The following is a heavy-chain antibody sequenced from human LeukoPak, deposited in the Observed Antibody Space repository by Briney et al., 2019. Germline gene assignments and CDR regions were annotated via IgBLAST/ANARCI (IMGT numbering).Heavy chain of an antibody. V-gene: IGHV4-59*12. J-gene: IGHJ4*02. CDR1: GVSISSYY. Sequence: SETLSLTCTVSGVSISSYYWSWIRQPPGKGLEWIGYIYYTGSTNYNPSLKSRVTISVDTSKNQFSLKLSSVTAADTAVYYCARRRGDFDYWGQGTLVTVSS. CDR3: ARRRGDFDY. CDR2: IYYTGST.